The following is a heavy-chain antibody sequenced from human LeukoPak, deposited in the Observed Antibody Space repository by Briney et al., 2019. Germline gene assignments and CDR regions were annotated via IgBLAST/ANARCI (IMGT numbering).Heavy chain of an antibody. CDR1: GGSISSSNW. Sequence: PSGTLSLTCAVSGGSISSSNWWSWVRQPPGKGLEWIGEIYHSGSTNYNPSLKSRVTISVDKSKNQFSLKLSSVTAADTAVYYCARGRIASGAYYYYMDVWGKGTTVTVSS. V-gene: IGHV4-4*02. D-gene: IGHD2-21*01. CDR2: IYHSGST. J-gene: IGHJ6*03. CDR3: ARGRIASGAYYYYMDV.